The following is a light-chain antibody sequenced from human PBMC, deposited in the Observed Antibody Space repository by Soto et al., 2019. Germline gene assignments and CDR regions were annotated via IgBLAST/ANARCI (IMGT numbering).Light chain of an antibody. CDR3: LQDYNYPRT. Sequence: AIQMTQSPSSLSASVGDRVTITCRASQGIRNDLAWYQEKPGKAPKLLIYAASTLQTGVPSRFSGSGSGTDFTLTISSLQPEDFPTYYCLQDYNYPRTFGQGTKVEIK. J-gene: IGKJ1*01. CDR2: AAS. V-gene: IGKV1-6*01. CDR1: QGIRND.